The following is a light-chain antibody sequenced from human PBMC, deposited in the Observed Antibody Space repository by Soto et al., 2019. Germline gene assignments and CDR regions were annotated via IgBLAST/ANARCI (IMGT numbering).Light chain of an antibody. CDR3: QQYGSPPQYT. Sequence: EIVLTQSPGTLSLSPGERATLSCRASQSVSSTYLAWYQQKPGQAPRLLIYGASSRATGIPDRFSGSGSGTDFTLTISRLEPEDFAVYYCQQYGSPPQYTFGQGTKLEIK. V-gene: IGKV3-20*01. CDR2: GAS. CDR1: QSVSSTY. J-gene: IGKJ2*01.